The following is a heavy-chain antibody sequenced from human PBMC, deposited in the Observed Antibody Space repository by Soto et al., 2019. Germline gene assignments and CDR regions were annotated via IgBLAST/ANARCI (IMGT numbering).Heavy chain of an antibody. Sequence: PGGALRGFCAASGFTFSSYGMHWVRQAPGKGLEWVAVISYDGSNKYYADSVKGRFTISRDNSKNTLYLQMNSLRAEDTAVYYCAKHPYYYDSSGPLDANWGHGPL. CDR1: GFTFSSYG. V-gene: IGHV3-30*18. J-gene: IGHJ4*01. CDR2: ISYDGSNK. D-gene: IGHD3-22*01. CDR3: AKHPYYYDSSGPLDAN.